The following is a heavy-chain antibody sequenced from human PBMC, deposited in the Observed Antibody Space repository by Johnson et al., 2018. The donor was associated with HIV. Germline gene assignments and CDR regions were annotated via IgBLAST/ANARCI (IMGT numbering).Heavy chain of an antibody. J-gene: IGHJ3*02. CDR1: GFSVSRYY. CDR3: ARACRDGYTLDAFDI. V-gene: IGHV3-66*01. D-gene: IGHD5-24*01. Sequence: VQLVESGGGLVQPGGSLTLSCAAPGFSVSRYYMTWVRQAPGTALDWVSVISRGGDTYYAASVRGRFPISRDNSKNTLYLQMNRLRAEDTAVYYCARACRDGYTLDAFDIWGQGTMVTVSS. CDR2: ISRGGDT.